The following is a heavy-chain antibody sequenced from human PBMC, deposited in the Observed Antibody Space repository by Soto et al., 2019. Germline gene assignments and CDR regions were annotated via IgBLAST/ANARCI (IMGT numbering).Heavy chain of an antibody. D-gene: IGHD3-22*01. CDR2: TSANNGNT. V-gene: IGHV1-18*04. J-gene: IGHJ4*02. Sequence: ASVKVSCKASGYTFTNYGISWVRQAPGQGLEWMGWTSANNGNTNYAQKLQGRVTMTIDTSTSTANMELSSLRSDDTAVYYCARVLHMDHDASSGSLDYWGQGTLVNVSS. CDR1: GYTFTNYG. CDR3: ARVLHMDHDASSGSLDY.